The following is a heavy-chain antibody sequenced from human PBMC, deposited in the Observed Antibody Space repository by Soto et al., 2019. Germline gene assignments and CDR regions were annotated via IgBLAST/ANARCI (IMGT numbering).Heavy chain of an antibody. CDR3: ARYGGNYYFDY. CDR1: GFTFSSYW. D-gene: IGHD2-21*02. V-gene: IGHV3-7*03. J-gene: IGHJ4*02. Sequence: GESLKISCAASGFTFSSYWMSWVRQAPGKGLEWVANIKQDGSEKYYVDSVKGRFTISRDNAKNSLYLQMNSLRAEDTAVYYCARYGGNYYFDYWGQGTLVTVSS. CDR2: IKQDGSEK.